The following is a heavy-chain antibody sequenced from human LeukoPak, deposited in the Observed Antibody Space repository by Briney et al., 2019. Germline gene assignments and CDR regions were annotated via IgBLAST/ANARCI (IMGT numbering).Heavy chain of an antibody. CDR1: GFTFSNAW. CDR3: TTFVRGTTRDRAWDY. D-gene: IGHD1-7*01. J-gene: IGHJ4*02. CDR2: IKSKTDGGTI. Sequence: RPGGSLRLSCAASGFTFSNAWMTWVRQAPGKGLEWVGRIKSKTDGGTIDYAAPVKGRFTISRDDSRDTLYLQMNSLETEDSAVYYCTTFVRGTTRDRAWDYWGQGTLVTVSS. V-gene: IGHV3-15*01.